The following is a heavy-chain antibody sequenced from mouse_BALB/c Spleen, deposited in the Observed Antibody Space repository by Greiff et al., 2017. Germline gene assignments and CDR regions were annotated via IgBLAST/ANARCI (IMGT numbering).Heavy chain of an antibody. CDR1: GFNIKDTY. D-gene: IGHD1-1*01. V-gene: IGHV14-3*02. J-gene: IGHJ4*01. Sequence: EVKLQQSGAELVKPGASVKLSCTASGFNIKDTYMHWVKQRPEQGLEWIGRIDPANGNTKYDPKFQGKATITADTSSNTAYLQLSSLTSEDTAVYYCARASYYFYRAMDYWGQGTSVTVSS. CDR2: IDPANGNT. CDR3: ARASYYFYRAMDY.